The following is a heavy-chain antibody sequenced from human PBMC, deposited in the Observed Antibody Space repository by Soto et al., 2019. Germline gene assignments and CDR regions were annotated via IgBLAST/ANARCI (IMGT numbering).Heavy chain of an antibody. CDR1: GFSHRTSGVG. Sequence: QITLKESGPTLVKPTQTLTLTCTFSGFSHRTSGVGVGWIRQPPGKALEWLALIYWDAGKRYSPSLKSRLTIANDTSKNHVVPRRTNMEPVDTTTYYCAHLTPGGFYFDHWGQGTLVTVSS. CDR2: IYWDAGK. J-gene: IGHJ4*02. CDR3: AHLTPGGFYFDH. D-gene: IGHD4-17*01. V-gene: IGHV2-5*02.